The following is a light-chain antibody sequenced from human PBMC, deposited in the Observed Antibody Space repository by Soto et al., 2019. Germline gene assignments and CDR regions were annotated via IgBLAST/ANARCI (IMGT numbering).Light chain of an antibody. V-gene: IGLV1-40*01. Sequence: QSVLTQPPSVSGSPGQRGTISCTGTSSNIGAGYDVHWYQQLPGTAPRLLIQAYNTRPSGVPDRFSGSKSGASASLDITGLQTDDEADYYCQSYDTRLSGYVFGFVTKLTVL. CDR3: QSYDTRLSGYV. CDR1: SSNIGAGYD. CDR2: AYN. J-gene: IGLJ1*01.